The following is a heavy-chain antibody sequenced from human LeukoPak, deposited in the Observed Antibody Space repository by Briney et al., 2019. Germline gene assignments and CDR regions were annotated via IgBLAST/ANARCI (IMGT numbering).Heavy chain of an antibody. CDR3: ASRATAAGPLDY. CDR1: GGSISSYY. D-gene: IGHD6-13*01. CDR2: IYTSGGT. J-gene: IGHJ4*02. V-gene: IGHV4-4*07. Sequence: PSETLSLTCTVSGGSISSYYWSWIRQPAGKGLEWIGRIYTSGGTNYNPSLKSRVTMSVDTSKNQFSLKLSSVTAADTAVYYCASRATAAGPLDYWGQGTLVTVSS.